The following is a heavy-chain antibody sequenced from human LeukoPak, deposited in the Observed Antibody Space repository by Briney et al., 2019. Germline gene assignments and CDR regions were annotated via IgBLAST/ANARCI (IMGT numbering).Heavy chain of an antibody. J-gene: IGHJ3*02. D-gene: IGHD5-12*01. CDR1: GGSISSGGYY. Sequence: SQTLSLTCTVSGGSISSGGYYWSWIRQHPGKGLEWIGYIYYSGSTYYNPSPKSRVTISVDTSKNQFSLKLSSVTAADTAVYYCARVDIVATGAFDIWGQGTMVTVSS. CDR2: IYYSGST. CDR3: ARVDIVATGAFDI. V-gene: IGHV4-31*03.